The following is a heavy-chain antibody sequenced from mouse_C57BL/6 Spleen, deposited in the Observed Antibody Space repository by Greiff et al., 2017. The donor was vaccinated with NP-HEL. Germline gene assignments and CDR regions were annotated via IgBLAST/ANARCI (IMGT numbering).Heavy chain of an antibody. Sequence: VQLQQPGAELVMPGASVKLSCKASGYTFTSYWMHWVKQRPGQGLEWIGEIDPSDSYTNYNQKFKGKSTLAVDKSSSTAYLQISSLTSEDSAVYYCARATSDRSAWFAYWGQGTLVTVSA. J-gene: IGHJ3*01. D-gene: IGHD3-2*02. CDR1: GYTFTSYW. V-gene: IGHV1-69*01. CDR3: ARATSDRSAWFAY. CDR2: IDPSDSYT.